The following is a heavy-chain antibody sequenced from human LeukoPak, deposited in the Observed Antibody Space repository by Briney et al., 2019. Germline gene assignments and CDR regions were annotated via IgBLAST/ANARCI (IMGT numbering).Heavy chain of an antibody. CDR2: IYYSGST. J-gene: IGHJ4*02. CDR3: ARSKQLVIIDY. CDR1: GGSISSSGFY. D-gene: IGHD6-13*01. V-gene: IGHV4-39*01. Sequence: SETLSLTCTVSGGSISSSGFYWGWIRQPPGKGLEWIGNIYYSGSTYYNPSLKSRVTISVDTSKNQFSLKLSSATAADTAVYYCARSKQLVIIDYWGQGTLVTVSS.